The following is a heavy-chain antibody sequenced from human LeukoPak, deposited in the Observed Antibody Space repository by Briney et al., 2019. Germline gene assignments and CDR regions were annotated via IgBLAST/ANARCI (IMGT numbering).Heavy chain of an antibody. Sequence: GGSLRLSCAASGFTFSSYAMSWVRQAPGKGLEWVSAISGSGGSTYYADSVKGRFTISRDNSKNTLYLQMNSLRAEDTAVYYCAKAYCSGGSCYWEPYYYGMDVWGQGTTVTVSS. CDR2: ISGSGGST. CDR3: AKAYCSGGSCYWEPYYYGMDV. D-gene: IGHD2-15*01. V-gene: IGHV3-23*01. J-gene: IGHJ6*02. CDR1: GFTFSSYA.